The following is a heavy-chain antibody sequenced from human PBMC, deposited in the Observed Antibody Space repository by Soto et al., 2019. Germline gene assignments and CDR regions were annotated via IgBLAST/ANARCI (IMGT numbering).Heavy chain of an antibody. CDR2: INHSGRT. CDR3: ARGLGDCSSANCCKYNWFDH. CDR1: GGSFSGYY. D-gene: IGHD2-2*01. V-gene: IGHV4-34*01. J-gene: IGHJ5*02. Sequence: QVQLQQWGAGLLKPSETLSLTCAVYGGSFSGYYWCWIRQPPGKGLEWIGEINHSGRTNYNPSLKSRVTISVATPKNQFSLKLSSGAAADTAVYYCARGLGDCSSANCCKYNWFDHWGQGTLVTVSS.